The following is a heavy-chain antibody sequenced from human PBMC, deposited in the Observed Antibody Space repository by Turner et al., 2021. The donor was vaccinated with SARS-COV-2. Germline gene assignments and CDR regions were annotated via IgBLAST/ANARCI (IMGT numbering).Heavy chain of an antibody. D-gene: IGHD5-12*01. V-gene: IGHV3-30*18. CDR3: AKVSPNRGLRPYYYDYGMDV. J-gene: IGHJ6*02. CDR1: GFTFSSYG. Sequence: QVQLVESGGGVVQPGRSLRLFCAASGFTFSSYGMHWVRQAPGKGLEWVAVISYDGSNKYYADSVKGRFTITRDNSKNTLYPQMNSLRAEDTAVYYCAKVSPNRGLRPYYYDYGMDVWGQGTTVTVSS. CDR2: ISYDGSNK.